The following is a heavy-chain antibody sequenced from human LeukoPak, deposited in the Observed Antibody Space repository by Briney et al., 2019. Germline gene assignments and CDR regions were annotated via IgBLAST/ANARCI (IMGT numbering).Heavy chain of an antibody. V-gene: IGHV3-21*01. CDR3: GYSSGWYVDY. CDR1: GFTFSSYS. J-gene: IGHJ4*02. D-gene: IGHD6-19*01. Sequence: GGSLRLSCAASGFTFSSYSTNWVRQAPGKGLEWVSSISSSSSYIYYADSVKGRFTISRDNAKNSLYLQMNSLRAEDTAVYYCGYSSGWYVDYWGQGTLVTVSS. CDR2: ISSSSSYI.